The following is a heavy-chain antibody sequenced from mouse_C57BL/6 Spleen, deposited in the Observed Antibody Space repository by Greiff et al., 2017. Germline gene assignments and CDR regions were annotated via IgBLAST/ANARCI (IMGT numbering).Heavy chain of an antibody. CDR2: ISNGGGST. CDR3: ARSSGNFYFDV. D-gene: IGHD2-1*01. J-gene: IGHJ1*03. CDR1: GFTFSDYY. Sequence: DVKLVESGGGLVQPGGSLKLSCAASGFTFSDYYMYWVRQTPEKRLEWVAYISNGGGSTYYPDAVKGRFTISRDNAKNTLYLQMSRLKSEDTAMYYCARSSGNFYFDVWGTGTTVTVSS. V-gene: IGHV5-12*01.